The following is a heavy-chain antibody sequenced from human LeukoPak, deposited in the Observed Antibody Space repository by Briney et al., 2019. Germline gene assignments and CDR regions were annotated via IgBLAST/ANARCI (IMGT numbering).Heavy chain of an antibody. CDR1: GGSINSGDHY. V-gene: IGHV4-39*02. CDR2: FYYTGNT. CDR3: ARDGNQDPTPYYYYYMDV. D-gene: IGHD1-14*01. Sequence: SETLSLTCTVSGGSINSGDHYWGWIRQPPGKGLEWIGRFYYTGNTYYNPSLKSRVTISVDTSKNQFSLKLSSVTAADTAVYYCARDGNQDPTPYYYYYMDVWGKGTTVTVSS. J-gene: IGHJ6*03.